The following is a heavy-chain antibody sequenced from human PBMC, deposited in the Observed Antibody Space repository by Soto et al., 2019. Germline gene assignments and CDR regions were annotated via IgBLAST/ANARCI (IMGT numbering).Heavy chain of an antibody. CDR2: ISNSGGTT. CDR1: GFTFSNYA. CDR3: AKTPRQWLVYFDY. V-gene: IGHV3-23*01. J-gene: IGHJ4*02. D-gene: IGHD6-19*01. Sequence: EVQLLGSGGGLVQPGGSLRLSCAASGFTFSNYAMSWVRQAPGKGLEWVSAISNSGGTTYYADSAKGRFTISRDNSKDTLHLQMNSLRAEDTAVYYCAKTPRQWLVYFDYWGQGTLVTVSS.